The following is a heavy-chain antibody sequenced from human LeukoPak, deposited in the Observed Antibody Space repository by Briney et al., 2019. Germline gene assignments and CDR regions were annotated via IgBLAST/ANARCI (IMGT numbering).Heavy chain of an antibody. CDR1: GYTFTSYA. J-gene: IGHJ4*02. CDR3: ARDTRYYGSGSYYRGAFDY. V-gene: IGHV7-4-1*02. Sequence: ASVKVSCKASGYTFTSYAMNWVRQAPGQGLEWMGWINTNTGNPTYAQGFTGRFVFSLDTSVSTAYLQISSLKAEDTAVYYCARDTRYYGSGSYYRGAFDYWGQGTLVTVSS. D-gene: IGHD3-10*01. CDR2: INTNTGNP.